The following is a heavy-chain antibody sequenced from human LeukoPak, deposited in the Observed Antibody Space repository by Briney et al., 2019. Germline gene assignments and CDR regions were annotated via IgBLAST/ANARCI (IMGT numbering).Heavy chain of an antibody. CDR2: IIPIFGTA. D-gene: IGHD1-14*01. V-gene: IGHV1-69*05. J-gene: IGHJ4*02. CDR3: AESSGGEYYFDY. Sequence: SVKVSCKASGGTFSSYAISWVRQAPGQGLEWMGRIIPIFGTANYAQKFQGRVTITTDESTSTAYMELSSLRSEDTAVYYCAESSGGEYYFDYWGREPWSPSPQ. CDR1: GGTFSSYA.